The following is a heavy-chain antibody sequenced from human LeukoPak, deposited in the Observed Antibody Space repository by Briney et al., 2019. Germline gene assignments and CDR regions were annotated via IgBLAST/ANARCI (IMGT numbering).Heavy chain of an antibody. D-gene: IGHD4-17*01. Sequence: PSETLSLTCTVSDSSISSGYYWGWIRQPPGKELEWIGSIYHSGSTTYDPSLTSRLTLSVDKSKNRFSLKLSSVTVADTAVYYCARNAYYGDQYYFDLWGQGTLVTVSS. V-gene: IGHV4-38-2*02. J-gene: IGHJ4*02. CDR2: IYHSGST. CDR1: DSSISSGYY. CDR3: ARNAYYGDQYYFDL.